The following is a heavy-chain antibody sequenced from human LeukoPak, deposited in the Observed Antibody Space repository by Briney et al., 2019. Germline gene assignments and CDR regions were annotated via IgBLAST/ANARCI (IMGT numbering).Heavy chain of an antibody. CDR1: GVSFSSDW. J-gene: IGHJ4*02. CDR3: ARPVMGGGNSPFDS. CDR2: IRRDGSQK. Sequence: GGSLRLSCAASGVSFSSDWMSWVRQAPGKGLEWVANIRRDGSQKYYVDSVKGRFTISRDNADNSLYLHMNSLRAEDTAVYYCARPVMGGGNSPFDSWGQGTPVTVSS. V-gene: IGHV3-7*05. D-gene: IGHD4-23*01.